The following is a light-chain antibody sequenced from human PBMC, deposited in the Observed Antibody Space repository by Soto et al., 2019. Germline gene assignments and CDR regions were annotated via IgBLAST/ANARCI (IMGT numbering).Light chain of an antibody. CDR1: SSDVGGYNY. J-gene: IGLJ1*01. CDR2: EVS. V-gene: IGLV2-14*01. CDR3: TSYTSTSTLV. Sequence: QSVLTQPASVSGSPGQSITISCTGTSSDVGGYNYVSWYQHHPGKAPKLMIYEVSNRPSGVSNRFSGSKSGNTASLTISGLQAEDEADYYCTSYTSTSTLVFGTGTQLTVL.